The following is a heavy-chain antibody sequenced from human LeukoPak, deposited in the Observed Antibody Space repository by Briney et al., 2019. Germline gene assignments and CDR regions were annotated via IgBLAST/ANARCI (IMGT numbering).Heavy chain of an antibody. D-gene: IGHD6-6*01. Sequence: SETLSLTCAVSGGSFSGYYWSWIRQPPGKGLEWIGEINHSGSTNYNPSLESRVTISVDTSKNQFSLKLSSVTAADTAVYYCARASTRVAARLGDYWGQGTLVTVSS. V-gene: IGHV4-34*01. CDR1: GGSFSGYY. CDR3: ARASTRVAARLGDY. J-gene: IGHJ4*02. CDR2: INHSGST.